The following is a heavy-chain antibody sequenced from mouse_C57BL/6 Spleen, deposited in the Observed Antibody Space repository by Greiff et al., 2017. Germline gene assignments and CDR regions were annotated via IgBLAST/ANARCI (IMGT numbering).Heavy chain of an antibody. CDR2: IYPGSGST. CDR3: ARGDYYGSSSYFDV. CDR1: GYTFTSYW. J-gene: IGHJ1*03. V-gene: IGHV1-55*01. D-gene: IGHD1-1*01. Sequence: QVQLQQPGAELVKPGASVKMSCKASGYTFTSYWITWVKQRPGQGLEWIGDIYPGSGSTNYNEKFKSKATLTVDTSSSTAYMQLSSLTSEDSAVYYCARGDYYGSSSYFDVWGTGTTVTVSS.